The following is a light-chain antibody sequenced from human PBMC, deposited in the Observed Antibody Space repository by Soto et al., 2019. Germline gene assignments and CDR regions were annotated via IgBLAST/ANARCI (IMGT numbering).Light chain of an antibody. J-gene: IGKJ4*01. CDR1: QAIRSD. CDR3: LQDYSYPLT. Sequence: AIQVTQSPSSLSASVGDSVTITCRASQAIRSDLAWYQQKPGKAPNLLIYAATHLQSGVPSRFSGSGSGSDFTLIISSLQPEDFATYYCLQDYSYPLTFGGGTKVEIK. V-gene: IGKV1-6*01. CDR2: AAT.